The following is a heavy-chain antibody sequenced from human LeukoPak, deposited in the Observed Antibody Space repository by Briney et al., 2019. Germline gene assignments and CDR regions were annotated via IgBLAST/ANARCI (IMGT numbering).Heavy chain of an antibody. CDR2: IQNDGSST. Sequence: PGGSLRLSCEASGFTFSSYWMHWVRQAPAKGPEWVSRIQNDGSSTVYADSVKRRFTISRDTAKNTLYLQMNTLRVEDTAVYYCVCYGIAPPYWGQGTLVTVSS. D-gene: IGHD2-8*01. CDR3: VCYGIAPPY. V-gene: IGHV3-74*01. J-gene: IGHJ4*02. CDR1: GFTFSSYW.